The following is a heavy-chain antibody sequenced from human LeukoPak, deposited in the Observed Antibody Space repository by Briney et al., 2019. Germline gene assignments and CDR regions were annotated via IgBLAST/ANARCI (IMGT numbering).Heavy chain of an antibody. CDR1: GFTFSNAW. CDR3: VTAIMTWASNAFDI. J-gene: IGHJ3*02. D-gene: IGHD3-16*01. Sequence: GGSLRLSCAASGFTFSNAWMTWVRQAPGKGLEWVGRIKSKTDGGTADYAAPVNGRFTISRHDTENTLYLQMNSLKAEDTAVYYCVTAIMTWASNAFDIWGQGAMVTVSS. CDR2: IKSKTDGGTA. V-gene: IGHV3-15*01.